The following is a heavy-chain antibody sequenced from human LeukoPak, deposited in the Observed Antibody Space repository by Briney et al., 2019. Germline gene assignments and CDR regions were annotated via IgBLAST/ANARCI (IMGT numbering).Heavy chain of an antibody. V-gene: IGHV4-30-2*01. J-gene: IGHJ4*02. CDR3: SNKVYCSTTSCYPAGY. CDR1: GGSISSGGYS. CDR2: IYHSGTT. D-gene: IGHD2-2*01. Sequence: SETLSLTCAVSGGSISSGGYSWSWIRQPPGKGLEWIGYIYHSGTTNYNPSLKSRVTISFATSTNQFFLDLSHVTAADTAVYYCSNKVYCSTTSCYPAGYWGLGSLVTVSS.